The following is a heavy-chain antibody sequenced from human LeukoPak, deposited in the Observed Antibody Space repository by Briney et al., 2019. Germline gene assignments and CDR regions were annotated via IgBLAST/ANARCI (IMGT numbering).Heavy chain of an antibody. V-gene: IGHV4-4*07. CDR1: GGSISSYY. CDR2: IYTSGST. J-gene: IGHJ1*01. Sequence: PSETLSLTCTVSGGSISSYYWSWIRQPAGKGLEWIGRIYTSGSTNYNPSLKSRVTMSVDTSKNQFSLKLSSVTAADTAVYYCASLAYYYFWSGYSQHWGQRTLVTVSS. D-gene: IGHD3-3*01. CDR3: ASLAYYYFWSGYSQH.